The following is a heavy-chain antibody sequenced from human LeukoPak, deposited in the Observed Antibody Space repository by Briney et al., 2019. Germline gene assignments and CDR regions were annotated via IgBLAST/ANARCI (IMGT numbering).Heavy chain of an antibody. J-gene: IGHJ4*02. CDR2: ISSSSSTI. Sequence: GGSLRLSCAASGFTLSSYNMNWVRQAPGKGLEWVSYISSSSSTIYHADSVKGRFTVSRDNAKNSLYLQMNSLRAEDTAVYYCARGPPFGSGTYYVDYWGQGTQVTVSS. CDR3: ARGPPFGSGTYYVDY. CDR1: GFTLSSYN. V-gene: IGHV3-48*01. D-gene: IGHD3-10*01.